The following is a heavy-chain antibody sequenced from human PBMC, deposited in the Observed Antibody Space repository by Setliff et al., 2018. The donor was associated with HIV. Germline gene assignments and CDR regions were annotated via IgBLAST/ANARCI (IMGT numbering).Heavy chain of an antibody. V-gene: IGHV4-38-2*02. CDR1: GYSISSGYY. CDR2: VNHRGST. CDR3: ARTQGLGLD. J-gene: IGHJ4*02. Sequence: PSETLSLTCTVSGYSISSGYYWGWIRQPPGKGLEWIGEVNHRGSTNYNPSLKSRVTISVDRSKNQFSLKMTSVTAADTAVYYCARTQGLGLDWGQGTLVTVSS.